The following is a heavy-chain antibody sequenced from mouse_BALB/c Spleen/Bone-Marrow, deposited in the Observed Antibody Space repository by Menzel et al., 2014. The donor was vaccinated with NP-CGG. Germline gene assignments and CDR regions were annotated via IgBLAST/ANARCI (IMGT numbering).Heavy chain of an antibody. J-gene: IGHJ3*01. CDR1: GYTFTSYW. V-gene: IGHV1-7*01. D-gene: IGHD2-2*01. CDR3: ARSSGYDGFAY. Sequence: QVQLKDSGAELAKPGASVKMSCKASGYTFTSYWMHWVKQRPGQGLEWIGYINPSTGYTEYNQKFKDKATLTADKSSSTAYMQLSSLTSEDSAVYYCARSSGYDGFAYWGQGTLVTVSA. CDR2: INPSTGYT.